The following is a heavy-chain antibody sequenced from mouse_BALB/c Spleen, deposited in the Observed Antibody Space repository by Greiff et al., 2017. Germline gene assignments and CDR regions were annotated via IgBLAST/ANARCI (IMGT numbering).Heavy chain of an antibody. CDR2: IDPENGDT. CDR1: GFNIKDYY. Sequence: VQLQQSGAELVRSGASVKLSCTASGFNIKDYYMHWVKQRPEQGLEWIGWIDPENGDTEYAPKFQGKATMTADTSSNTAYLQLSSLTSEDTAVYYCNAWEGQEAWFAYWGQGTLVTVSA. J-gene: IGHJ3*01. D-gene: IGHD4-1*01. CDR3: NAWEGQEAWFAY. V-gene: IGHV14-4*02.